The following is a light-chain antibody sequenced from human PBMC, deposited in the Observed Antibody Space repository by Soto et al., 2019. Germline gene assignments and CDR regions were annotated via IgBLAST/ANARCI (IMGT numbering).Light chain of an antibody. Sequence: DIQLTQSPSFLSASVGDRVTITCRASQGISSSLAWYQQRPGKAPKSLIFAASTLQSGVPSRFSGSGSGTEFTLTISSLQPEDFATYYCQQLNSYPITFGQGTRLETK. CDR1: QGISSS. V-gene: IGKV1-9*01. CDR2: AAS. CDR3: QQLNSYPIT. J-gene: IGKJ5*01.